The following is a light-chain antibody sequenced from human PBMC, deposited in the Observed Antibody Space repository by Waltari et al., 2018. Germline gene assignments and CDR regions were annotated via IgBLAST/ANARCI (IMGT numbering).Light chain of an antibody. J-gene: IGKJ3*01. CDR2: ATS. CDR1: PGFSSD. V-gene: IGKV3-15*01. CDR3: QQYNNWPL. Sequence: LTSGASPGFSSDLAWYQQKPCQAPRLLIYATSTRATGIPARFSGSVSGTEFTLTISSLQSEDFAVYYCQQYNNWPLFGPGTKVDFK.